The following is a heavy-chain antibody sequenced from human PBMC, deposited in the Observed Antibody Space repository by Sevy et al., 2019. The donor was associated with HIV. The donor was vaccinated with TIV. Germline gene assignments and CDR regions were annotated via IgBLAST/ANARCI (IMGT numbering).Heavy chain of an antibody. CDR1: GFTFVDYA. V-gene: IGHV3-49*03. J-gene: IGHJ6*02. CDR3: TRDSSDPLGMEV. CDR2: IRRKAYGGTT. Sequence: GGSLRLSCTASGFTFVDYAMSWFRQAPGKGLEWVGFIRRKAYGGTTDYAASVKGRFTISRDDSKSIAYLQMNSLKTEDTAVYYCTRDSSDPLGMEVWGQGTTVTVSS.